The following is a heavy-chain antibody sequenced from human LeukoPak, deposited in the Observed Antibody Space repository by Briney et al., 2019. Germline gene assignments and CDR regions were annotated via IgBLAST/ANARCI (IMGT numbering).Heavy chain of an antibody. CDR3: AKMKGHPLPKYYMDV. D-gene: IGHD1-26*01. J-gene: IGHJ6*01. CDR2: ISGSGDNT. V-gene: IGHV3-23*01. Sequence: GGSLRLSCAASGFTFGGFAMSWVRRTPGKGLEWVSGISGSGDNTLYADSVKGRFTVSRDNSKNTLYLEMNSLRAEDTAIYYCAKMKGHPLPKYYMDVWGQGTTVTVSS. CDR1: GFTFGGFA.